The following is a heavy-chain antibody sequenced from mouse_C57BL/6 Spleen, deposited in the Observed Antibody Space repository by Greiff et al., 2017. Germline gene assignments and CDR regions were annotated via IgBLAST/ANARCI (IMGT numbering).Heavy chain of an antibody. CDR3: AKAYYSNYDAMDY. CDR1: GYTFTDYY. Sequence: DVKLQESGPVLVKPGASVKMSCKASGYTFTDYYMNWVKQSHGKSLEWIGVINPYNGGTSYNQKFKGKATLTVDKSSSTAYMELNSLTSEDSAVYYCAKAYYSNYDAMDYWGQGTSVTVSS. D-gene: IGHD2-5*01. J-gene: IGHJ4*01. V-gene: IGHV1-19*01. CDR2: INPYNGGT.